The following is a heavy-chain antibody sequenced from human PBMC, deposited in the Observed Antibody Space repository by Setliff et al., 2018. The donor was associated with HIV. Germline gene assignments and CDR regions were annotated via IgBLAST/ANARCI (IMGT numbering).Heavy chain of an antibody. CDR1: GFTFRDFA. J-gene: IGHJ5*02. D-gene: IGHD3-3*01. V-gene: IGHV3-23*01. Sequence: LSLSCAASGFTFRDFALNWVRQSPGKGLEWVSSISGGGGGKTYADSVKGRFIISRDNSNKTLFLQMSGLGVDDTAVYYCAKSAINGVAWGQGTLVTVSS. CDR2: ISGGGGGK. CDR3: AKSAINGVA.